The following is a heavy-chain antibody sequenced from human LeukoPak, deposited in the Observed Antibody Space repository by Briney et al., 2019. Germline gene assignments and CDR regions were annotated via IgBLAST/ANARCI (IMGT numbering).Heavy chain of an antibody. V-gene: IGHV3-43*01. CDR3: AKVMVRGVTITNFDY. CDR2: ISWDGGST. Sequence: PGGSLRLSCAASGFTFDDYTMHWVRQAPGKGLEWVSLISWDGGSTYYADSVKGRFTISRDNSKNTLYLQMNSLRAEDTAVYYCAKVMVRGVTITNFDYWAREPWSPSPQ. D-gene: IGHD3-10*01. CDR1: GFTFDDYT. J-gene: IGHJ4*02.